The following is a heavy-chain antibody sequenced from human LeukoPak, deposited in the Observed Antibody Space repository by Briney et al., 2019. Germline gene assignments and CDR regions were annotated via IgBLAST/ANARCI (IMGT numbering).Heavy chain of an antibody. Sequence: SETLSLTCAVSGGSFSGYYWSWVRQSPGKGLEWIGYIYVTGNRYNPYLQSRVTISVDTSRNQFFLKMSSVTAADTAVYYCARHIGGGIEDMDVWGKGTKVTVSS. CDR3: ARHIGGGIEDMDV. V-gene: IGHV4-59*08. D-gene: IGHD3-16*02. J-gene: IGHJ6*03. CDR2: IYVTGN. CDR1: GGSFSGYY.